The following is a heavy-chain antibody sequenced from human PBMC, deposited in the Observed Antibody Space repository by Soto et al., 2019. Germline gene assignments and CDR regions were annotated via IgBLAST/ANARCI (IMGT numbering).Heavy chain of an antibody. CDR2: INPSGGST. Sequence: GASVKVSCKASGYTFTSYYMQWVRQAPGQGLEWMGIINPSGGSTSYAQKFQGRVTMTRDTSTSTVCTELSSLRSEDTAVYYCAREPYDCSGGSCYSVDYWGQGTLVTVSS. CDR1: GYTFTSYY. J-gene: IGHJ4*02. D-gene: IGHD2-15*01. CDR3: AREPYDCSGGSCYSVDY. V-gene: IGHV1-46*03.